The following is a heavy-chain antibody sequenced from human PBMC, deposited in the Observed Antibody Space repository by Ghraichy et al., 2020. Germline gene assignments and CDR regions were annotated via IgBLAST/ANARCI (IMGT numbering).Heavy chain of an antibody. D-gene: IGHD6-6*01. CDR3: ARQSGIAARGKWFDP. CDR1: GGSISSSSYY. CDR2: IYYSGST. V-gene: IGHV4-39*01. Sequence: SETLSLTCTVSGGSISSSSYYWGWIRQPPGKGLEWIGSIYYSGSTCYNPSLKSRVTISVDTSKNQFSLKLSSVTAADTAVYYCARQSGIAARGKWFDPWGQGTLVTVSS. J-gene: IGHJ5*02.